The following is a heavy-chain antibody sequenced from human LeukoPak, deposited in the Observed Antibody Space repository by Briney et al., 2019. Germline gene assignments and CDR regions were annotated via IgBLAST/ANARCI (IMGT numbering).Heavy chain of an antibody. CDR2: INHSGST. Sequence: PAETLSLTCAVYGGSFSGYYWSWIRQLPGKGLEWIGEINHSGSTSYNPSLKSRVTISVDTSKNQFSLKLSSVTAADTAVYYCARIYGSGSYYVYYYYYMDVWGKGTTVTISS. CDR3: ARIYGSGSYYVYYYYYMDV. V-gene: IGHV4-34*01. J-gene: IGHJ6*03. CDR1: GGSFSGYY. D-gene: IGHD3-10*01.